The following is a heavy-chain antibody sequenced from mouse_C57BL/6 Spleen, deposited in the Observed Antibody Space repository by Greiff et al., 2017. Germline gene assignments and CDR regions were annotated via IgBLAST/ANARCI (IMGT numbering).Heavy chain of an antibody. CDR1: GFTFSSYT. J-gene: IGHJ3*01. CDR3: AIPLYYGSSPFAY. V-gene: IGHV5-9*01. D-gene: IGHD1-1*01. Sequence: EVQVVESGGVLVKPGGSLKLSCAASGFTFSSYTMSWVRQTPEKRLEWVATISGGGGNTYYPDSVKGRFTISRDDAKNTLYLQMSSLRSEDTALXYCAIPLYYGSSPFAYWGQGTLVTVSA. CDR2: ISGGGGNT.